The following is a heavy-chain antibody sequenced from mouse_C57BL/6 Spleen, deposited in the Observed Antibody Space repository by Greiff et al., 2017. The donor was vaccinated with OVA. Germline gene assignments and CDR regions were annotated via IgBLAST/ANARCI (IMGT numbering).Heavy chain of an antibody. CDR1: GYSLTGYY. Sequence: VQLQQSGPELVKPGASVKISCKASGYSLTGYYMNWVKQSPEKSLEWIGVINPSTGGTTYNQKFKAKATLTVDKSSSTAYMQLKSLTSEDSAVYYCARGTTVVEEDAMDYWGQGTSVTVSS. CDR3: ARGTTVVEEDAMDY. CDR2: INPSTGGT. J-gene: IGHJ4*01. V-gene: IGHV1-42*01. D-gene: IGHD1-1*01.